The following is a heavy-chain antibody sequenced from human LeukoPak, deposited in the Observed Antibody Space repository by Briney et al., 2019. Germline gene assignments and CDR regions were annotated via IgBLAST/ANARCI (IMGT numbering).Heavy chain of an antibody. CDR1: GFTFSSYA. J-gene: IGHJ4*02. CDR3: AKAMSSTTWGIFDY. D-gene: IGHD2-2*01. CDR2: ISGSGETT. V-gene: IGHV3-23*01. Sequence: GGSLRLSCAASGFTFSSYAVSWVRQAPGRGLECISSISGSGETTYYADSVKGRFTSSRDNSKKTVYLQLSSLRAEDTAVYYCAKAMSSTTWGIFDYWGQGTLVTVPS.